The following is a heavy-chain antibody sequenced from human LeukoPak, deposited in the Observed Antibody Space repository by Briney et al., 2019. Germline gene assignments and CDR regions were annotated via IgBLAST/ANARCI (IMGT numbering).Heavy chain of an antibody. Sequence: PSETLSLTCTVSGGSISSGSYYWSWIRQPAGKGLEWIGHIYTSGRTNYNPSLKSRVTMSVDTSKNQFSLKLSSVTAADTAVYYCARDLEGKPGPLMELERAGGPNDAFDIWGQGTMVTVSS. CDR2: IYTSGRT. D-gene: IGHD1-7*01. CDR1: GGSISSGSYY. CDR3: ARDLEGKPGPLMELERAGGPNDAFDI. J-gene: IGHJ3*02. V-gene: IGHV4-61*09.